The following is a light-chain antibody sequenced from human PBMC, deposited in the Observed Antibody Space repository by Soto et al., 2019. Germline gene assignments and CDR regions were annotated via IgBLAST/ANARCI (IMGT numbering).Light chain of an antibody. V-gene: IGKV3-20*01. CDR2: GAS. CDR1: QSVASNY. J-gene: IGKJ1*01. CDR3: QQYGSSPPWT. Sequence: VVLTQSPGTLSLFPGERVTLSCRASQSVASNYLAWYQQKPGQAPRLLIYGASSRATGIPDRFSGSGSGTDCTLTISKLEPEDSAVYYCQQYGSSPPWTFGQGTKVEI.